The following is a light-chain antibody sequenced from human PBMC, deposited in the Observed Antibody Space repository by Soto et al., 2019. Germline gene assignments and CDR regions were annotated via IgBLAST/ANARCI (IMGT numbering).Light chain of an antibody. CDR2: GAS. J-gene: IGKJ4*01. CDR1: QSVNSN. CDR3: QQYNSWPPLT. V-gene: IGKV3-15*01. Sequence: EIVMTQSPATQSVSPGERATLSCRASQSVNSNLAWYQQKPGQAPRLLIYGASTRATGIPARFSGSGSGTEFTLTISSLQSEDFAVYYCQQYNSWPPLTFGGGTKVEIK.